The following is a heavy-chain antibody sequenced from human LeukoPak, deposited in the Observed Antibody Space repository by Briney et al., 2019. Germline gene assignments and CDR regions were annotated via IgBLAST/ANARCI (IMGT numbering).Heavy chain of an antibody. CDR2: IHYSGST. CDR1: GGSISSGTYY. Sequence: SETLSLTCTVSGGSISSGTYYWSWIRQHPGKDLEWIGYIHYSGSTYYNPSLKSRVTFSVDTSKNQFSLKLNSVTAADTAVYYCARGGDYGDLRYFDYWGQGTLVTVSS. CDR3: ARGGDYGDLRYFDY. V-gene: IGHV4-61*01. J-gene: IGHJ4*02. D-gene: IGHD4-17*01.